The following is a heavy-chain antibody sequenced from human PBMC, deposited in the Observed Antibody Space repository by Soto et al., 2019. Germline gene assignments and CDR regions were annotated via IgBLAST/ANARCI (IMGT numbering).Heavy chain of an antibody. CDR2: IYYSGST. CDR1: GGSIXSYY. Sequence: QVQLQESGPGLVKPSETLSLTCTVSGGSIXSYYWSWIRQPPGKGLEWIGYIYYSGSTNYNPSLKSRVTISVDTSKNQYSLKLSSVTAADTAVYYCARSVGSSGLDYWGQGTLVTVSS. V-gene: IGHV4-59*08. CDR3: ARSVGSSGLDY. J-gene: IGHJ4*02. D-gene: IGHD6-19*01.